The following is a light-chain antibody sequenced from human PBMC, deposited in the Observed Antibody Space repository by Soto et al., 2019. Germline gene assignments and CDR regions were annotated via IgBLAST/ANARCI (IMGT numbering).Light chain of an antibody. V-gene: IGLV2-14*01. J-gene: IGLJ1*01. CDR3: NSYTSSTAYV. Sequence: QSALTQPASVSGSPEQSITISCTGASSDVGRYNYVSWYQLHPGKAPKLIIYEVSNRPSGVSNRFSGSKSGNTASLTISGLRAEDEADYYCNSYTSSTAYVFGTGTKLTVL. CDR1: SSDVGRYNY. CDR2: EVS.